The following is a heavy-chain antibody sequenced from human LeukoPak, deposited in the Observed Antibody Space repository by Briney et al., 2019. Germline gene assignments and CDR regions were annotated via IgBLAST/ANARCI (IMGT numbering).Heavy chain of an antibody. CDR3: ARAAFRRPYYGSGGYYRYFDY. V-gene: IGHV4-34*01. J-gene: IGHJ4*02. CDR2: INHSGST. D-gene: IGHD3-10*01. Sequence: NPSETLSLTCAVYGGSFSSYYWSWIRQPPGKGLEWIGEINHSGSTNYNPSLKSRVTISVDTSKNQFSLKLSSVTAADTAVYYCARAAFRRPYYGSGGYYRYFDYWGQGTLVTVSS. CDR1: GGSFSSYY.